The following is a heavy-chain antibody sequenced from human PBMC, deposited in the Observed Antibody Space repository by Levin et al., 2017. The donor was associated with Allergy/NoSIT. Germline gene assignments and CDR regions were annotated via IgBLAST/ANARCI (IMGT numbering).Heavy chain of an antibody. J-gene: IGHJ2*01. Sequence: PGGSLRLSCAASGFTFDDYAMHWVRQAPGKGLEWVSGISWNSGSIGYADSVKGRFTISRDNAKNSLYLQMNSLRAEDTALYYCAKDKSSGYSYGPYWYFDLWGRGTLVTVSS. CDR3: AKDKSSGYSYGPYWYFDL. CDR1: GFTFDDYA. V-gene: IGHV3-9*01. D-gene: IGHD5-18*01. CDR2: ISWNSGSI.